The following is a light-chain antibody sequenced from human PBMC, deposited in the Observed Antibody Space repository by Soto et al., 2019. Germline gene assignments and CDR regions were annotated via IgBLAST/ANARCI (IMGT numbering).Light chain of an antibody. V-gene: IGKV3-20*01. Sequence: DILLTRSPGTLSFSPGERATVSCRTSESVGSSLLAWYKQKPGQAPRLLIYAASSRATGISDRFSGSGSGKDFTLIINRLDPEDSAVYYCQHNGRSFGQGTRLEIK. CDR1: ESVGSSL. J-gene: IGKJ5*01. CDR3: QHNGRS. CDR2: AAS.